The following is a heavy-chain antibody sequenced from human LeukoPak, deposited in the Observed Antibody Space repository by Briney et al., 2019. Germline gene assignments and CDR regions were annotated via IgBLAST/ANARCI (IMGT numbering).Heavy chain of an antibody. D-gene: IGHD6-19*01. Sequence: SQTLSLTCAISGDSVSNNGASWNWIRQSPSRGLEWLGRTYYWTRWYFDYAVSVRSRATINPDTSKNQFSLQLDSVTPEDTAVYYCARGGAGWYVSVFDPWGQGTLVTVSS. J-gene: IGHJ5*02. V-gene: IGHV6-1*01. CDR3: ARGGAGWYVSVFDP. CDR2: TYYWTRWYF. CDR1: GDSVSNNGAS.